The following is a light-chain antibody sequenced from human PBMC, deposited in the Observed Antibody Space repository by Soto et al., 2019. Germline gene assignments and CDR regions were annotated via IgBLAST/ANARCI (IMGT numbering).Light chain of an antibody. CDR1: QSISSG. CDR3: QQYNSYSWT. J-gene: IGKJ1*01. V-gene: IGKV1-5*01. CDR2: DAS. Sequence: DIQMTHSPSTLSASVGDRVTITCRASQSISSGLACYQQKPGKAPKLLIYDASSLESGVPSRFSGSGSGTEFTLTISSLQPDDFATYYCQQYNSYSWTFGQGTKVEIK.